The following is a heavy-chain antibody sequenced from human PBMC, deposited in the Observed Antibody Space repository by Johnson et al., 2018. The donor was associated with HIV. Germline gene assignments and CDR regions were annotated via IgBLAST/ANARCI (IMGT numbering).Heavy chain of an antibody. Sequence: QVQLVESGGGVVQPGRSLRLSCAASGFTFSSYGMHWVRQAPGKGLEWVAVISYDGGNKYYVDSVKGRFTISRDNAKNALYLQLNSLKPEDTAVYYCAKDERQLGGWSHAFDIWGQGTVLTVSS. J-gene: IGHJ3*02. CDR3: AKDERQLGGWSHAFDI. V-gene: IGHV3-30*18. D-gene: IGHD7-27*01. CDR2: ISYDGGNK. CDR1: GFTFSSYG.